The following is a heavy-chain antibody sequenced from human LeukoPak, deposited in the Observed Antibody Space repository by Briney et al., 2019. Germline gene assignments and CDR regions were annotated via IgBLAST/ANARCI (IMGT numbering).Heavy chain of an antibody. Sequence: PGGSLRLSCAASGFTFSDYYMSWIRQAPGKGLEWVSYISSSSSYTNYADSVKGRFTISRDNAKNSLYLQMNSLRAEDTAVYYCATEWAALGYWGQGTLVTVSS. D-gene: IGHD1-26*01. J-gene: IGHJ4*02. V-gene: IGHV3-11*06. CDR3: ATEWAALGY. CDR2: ISSSSSYT. CDR1: GFTFSDYY.